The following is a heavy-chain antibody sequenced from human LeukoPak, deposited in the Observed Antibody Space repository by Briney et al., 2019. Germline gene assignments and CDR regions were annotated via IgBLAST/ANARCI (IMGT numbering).Heavy chain of an antibody. D-gene: IGHD5-24*01. CDR3: AGHRSKWLQSSFDY. CDR2: IFYSGNT. J-gene: IGHJ4*02. Sequence: SETLSLTCTVSGDSMNSSSFYWGWIRQPPGKGLEWIGSIFYSGNTYDNPSLKSRVTISVDTSKNQFSLKLNSVTAADTAVYYCAGHRSKWLQSSFDYWGQGTLVTVSS. CDR1: GDSMNSSSFY. V-gene: IGHV4-39*01.